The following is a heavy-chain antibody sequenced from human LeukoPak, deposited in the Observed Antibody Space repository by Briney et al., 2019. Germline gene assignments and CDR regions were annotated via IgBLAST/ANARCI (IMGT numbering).Heavy chain of an antibody. J-gene: IGHJ4*02. CDR3: ARDLGDDFWSGYTYYFDY. Sequence: ASVKVSCKASGYTFTGYYMHWVRQAPGQGLEWMGWINPNSGGTNYAQKVQGRVTMTRDTSISTTYMELSRLRSDDTAVYYCARDLGDDFWSGYTYYFDYWGQGTLVTVSS. D-gene: IGHD3-3*01. V-gene: IGHV1-2*02. CDR2: INPNSGGT. CDR1: GYTFTGYY.